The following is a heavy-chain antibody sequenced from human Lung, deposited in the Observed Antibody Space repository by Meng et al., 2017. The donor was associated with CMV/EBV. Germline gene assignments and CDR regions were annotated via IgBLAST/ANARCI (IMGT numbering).Heavy chain of an antibody. V-gene: IGHV4-59*01. Sequence: SETLSLXCTVSRASISTYYWSWIRQPPGKGLEWIGYFYYGGSTNYNPSLKSRVTILVDASKNQFSLKLSSVTAADTAIYYCARSGPCNGGICYSGKFDSWRQGXLVTVSS. D-gene: IGHD2-15*01. J-gene: IGHJ5*01. CDR2: FYYGGST. CDR1: RASISTYY. CDR3: ARSGPCNGGICYSGKFDS.